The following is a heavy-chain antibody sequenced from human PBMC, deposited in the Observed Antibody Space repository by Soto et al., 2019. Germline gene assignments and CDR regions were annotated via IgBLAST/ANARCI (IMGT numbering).Heavy chain of an antibody. J-gene: IGHJ4*02. Sequence: QVQLQESGPGLVKPSQTLSLTCTVSGGSISSGGYYWSWIRQHPGKGLEWIGYFYYSGSTYYNPSLKGRVTITVDTSKNQFSLQLSSVTAADTAVYYCARATLRGRSGWYEGRYYFDYWGQGTLVTVSS. CDR1: GGSISSGGYY. D-gene: IGHD6-19*01. CDR2: FYYSGST. CDR3: ARATLRGRSGWYEGRYYFDY. V-gene: IGHV4-31*03.